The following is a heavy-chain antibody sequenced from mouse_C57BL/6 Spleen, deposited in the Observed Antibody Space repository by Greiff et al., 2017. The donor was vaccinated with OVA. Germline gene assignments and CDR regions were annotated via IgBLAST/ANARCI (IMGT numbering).Heavy chain of an antibody. D-gene: IGHD2-5*01. J-gene: IGHJ2*01. CDR3: ARERGYSNYAVDC. CDR2: ISDGGSYT. V-gene: IGHV5-4*01. CDR1: GFTFSSYA. Sequence: EVQRVESGGGLVKPGGSLKLSCAASGFTFSSYAMSWVRQTPDKRLEWVATISDGGSYTYYPDNVKGRFTISRDNAKNNLYLQMSHLKSEDTAMYYCARERGYSNYAVDCWGKGTTLSVST.